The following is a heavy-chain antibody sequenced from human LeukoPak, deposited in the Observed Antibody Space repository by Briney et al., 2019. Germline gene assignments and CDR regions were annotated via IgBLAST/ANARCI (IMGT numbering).Heavy chain of an antibody. CDR1: GGSISSSSYY. Sequence: PSETLSLTCTASGGSISSSSYYWGWIRQPPGKGLEWIGSIYYSGSTYYNPSLKSRVTISVDTSKNQFSLKLSSVTAADTAVYYCARHPALWFGEPLDYWGQGTLVTVSS. D-gene: IGHD3-10*01. V-gene: IGHV4-39*01. J-gene: IGHJ4*02. CDR3: ARHPALWFGEPLDY. CDR2: IYYSGST.